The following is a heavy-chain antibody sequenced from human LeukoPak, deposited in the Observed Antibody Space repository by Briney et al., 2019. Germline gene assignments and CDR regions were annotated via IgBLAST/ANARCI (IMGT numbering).Heavy chain of an antibody. CDR1: GGSISGYY. J-gene: IGHJ4*02. V-gene: IGHV4-59*08. CDR2: IHHSGSA. D-gene: IGHD3-22*01. Sequence: SETLSLTCTVSGGSISGYYWSWIRQAPGKGLEWIGYIHHSGSADYNPSLRSRATISVDASKNQFSLKLSSVTAADTDVYYCARSAPHDGSGYPNYWGQGTLVTVSS. CDR3: ARSAPHDGSGYPNY.